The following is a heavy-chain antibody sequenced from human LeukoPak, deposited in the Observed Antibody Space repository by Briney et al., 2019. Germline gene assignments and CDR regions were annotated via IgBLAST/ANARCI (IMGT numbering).Heavy chain of an antibody. J-gene: IGHJ4*02. CDR3: AKDPAGSGTHDRYFDY. D-gene: IGHD3-10*01. CDR1: GFTFSSYA. V-gene: IGHV3-23*01. CDR2: ISGSGGST. Sequence: GGSLRLSCAASGFTFSSYAMSWVRQAPGKGLEWVSAISGSGGSTYYADSVKGRFTISRDNSKNTLYLQMNSLRDEDTAVYYRAKDPAGSGTHDRYFDYWGQGTLVTVSS.